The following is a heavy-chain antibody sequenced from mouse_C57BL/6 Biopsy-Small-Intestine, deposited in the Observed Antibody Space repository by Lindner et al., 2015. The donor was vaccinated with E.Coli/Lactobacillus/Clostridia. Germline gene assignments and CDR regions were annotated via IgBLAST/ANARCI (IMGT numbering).Heavy chain of an antibody. CDR1: GYTFINHA. CDR2: ISPYSGNT. CDR3: ARHYYDNRWFDP. D-gene: IGHD2-1*01. V-gene: IGHV1-4*01. J-gene: IGHJ4*01. Sequence: SVKVSCKASGYTFINHAINWVRQAPGQGLEWMGWISPYSGNTNYAQKFRYRVTMTTDTSTTTAYMELRSLTSDDTAVYYCARHYYDNRWFDPWGQGTLVTVSS.